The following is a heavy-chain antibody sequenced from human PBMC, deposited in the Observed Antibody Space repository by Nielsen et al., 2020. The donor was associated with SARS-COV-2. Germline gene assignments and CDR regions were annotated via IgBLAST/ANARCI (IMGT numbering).Heavy chain of an antibody. V-gene: IGHV4-39*07. CDR1: GGSISSSSYY. Sequence: SETLSLTCTVSGGSISSSSYYWGWIRQPPGKGLEWIGSIYYSGSTYYNPSLKSRVTISVDTSKNQFSLKLSSVTAADTAVYYCARDGGYGSGSYYNSYYGMDVWGQGTTVTVSS. CDR3: ARDGGYGSGSYYNSYYGMDV. D-gene: IGHD3-10*01. CDR2: IYYSGST. J-gene: IGHJ6*02.